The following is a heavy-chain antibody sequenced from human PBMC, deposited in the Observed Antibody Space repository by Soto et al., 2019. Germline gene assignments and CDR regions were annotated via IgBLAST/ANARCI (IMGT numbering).Heavy chain of an antibody. V-gene: IGHV1-69*13. CDR3: ARTARYCSSTSCYIPWFDP. Sequence: ASVKVSCKASGGTFSSYAISWVRRAPGQGLEWMGGIIPIFGTANYAQKFQGRVTITADESTSTAYMELSSLRSEDTAVYYCARTARYCSSTSCYIPWFDPWGQGTLVTVSS. D-gene: IGHD2-2*02. CDR2: IIPIFGTA. J-gene: IGHJ5*02. CDR1: GGTFSSYA.